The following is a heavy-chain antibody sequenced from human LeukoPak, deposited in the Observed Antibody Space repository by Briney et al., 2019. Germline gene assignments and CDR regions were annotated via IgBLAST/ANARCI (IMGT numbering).Heavy chain of an antibody. CDR3: ARESLTWLQSRTSWFDP. CDR2: FYYSGST. J-gene: IGHJ5*02. V-gene: IGHV4-39*07. CDR1: GGSISSSTYF. D-gene: IGHD5-24*01. Sequence: SETLSLTCTVSGGSISSSTYFWGWIRQPPGKGLEWIGTFYYSGSTYYNPSLTSRVTISVDSSKNQFSLRLSSVTAADTAVYYCARESLTWLQSRTSWFDPWGQGTLVTVSS.